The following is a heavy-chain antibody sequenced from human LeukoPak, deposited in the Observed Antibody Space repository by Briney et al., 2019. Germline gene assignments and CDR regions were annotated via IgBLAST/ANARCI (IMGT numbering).Heavy chain of an antibody. Sequence: GGSWKPSGAASGFTFRNYGINWFGQAPGKGLKWGAFIRYDGSSQYYADSVEGRLTISRDNARNSLYLQMNTLRAEDTAVYYCASSPHYDSGSHYYFDYWGQGTLVTVSS. D-gene: IGHD3-10*01. CDR3: ASSPHYDSGSHYYFDY. V-gene: IGHV3-30*02. J-gene: IGHJ4*02. CDR2: IRYDGSSQ. CDR1: GFTFRNYG.